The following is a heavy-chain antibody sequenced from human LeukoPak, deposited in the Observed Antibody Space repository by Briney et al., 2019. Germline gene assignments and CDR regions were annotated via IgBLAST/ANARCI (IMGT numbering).Heavy chain of an antibody. CDR3: AKNRPAVRGDDRP. CDR1: GNYG. V-gene: IGHV3-23*01. CDR2: ISGSGSNT. D-gene: IGHD3-10*01. J-gene: IGHJ4*02. Sequence: GGSLRLSCAASGNYGMNWVRQAPGKGLEWVSAISGSGSNTYYADSVKGRFTISRDNSKNTVYLRMNSLRAEDTAVYYCAKNRPAVRGDDRPWGQGSLVTVSS.